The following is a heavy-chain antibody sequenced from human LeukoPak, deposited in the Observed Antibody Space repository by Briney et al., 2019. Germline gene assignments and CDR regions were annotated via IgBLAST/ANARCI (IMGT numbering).Heavy chain of an antibody. CDR3: VREFADDAFDI. CDR2: IYHSGNT. V-gene: IGHV4-4*02. Sequence: PSETLSLTCAVSGASITNNNWWSWVRQPPGKGLEWVGEIYHSGNTNYNPSLKSRVTISVDKSKNQLSLKLHSVTAADTAVYYCVREFADDAFDIWGQGTMVTVSS. CDR1: GASITNNNW. D-gene: IGHD2-21*01. J-gene: IGHJ3*02.